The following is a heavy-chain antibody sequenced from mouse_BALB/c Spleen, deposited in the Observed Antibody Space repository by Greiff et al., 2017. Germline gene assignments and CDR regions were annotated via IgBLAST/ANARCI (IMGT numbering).Heavy chain of an antibody. Sequence: VQLQQSGPELVKPGASVKVSCKASGYSFTDYNMYWVKQSHGKSLEWIGDINPNNGGTIYNQKFKGKATLTVDKSSSTAYMELRSLTSEDTAVYYCAGGFYAMDYWGQGTSGTVSS. CDR3: AGGFYAMDY. V-gene: IGHV1-18*01. J-gene: IGHJ4*01. CDR1: GYSFTDYN. CDR2: INPNNGGT.